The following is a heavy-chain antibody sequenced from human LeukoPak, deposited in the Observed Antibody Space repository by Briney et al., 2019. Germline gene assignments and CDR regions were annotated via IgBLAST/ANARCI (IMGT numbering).Heavy chain of an antibody. V-gene: IGHV3-23*01. CDR2: ISGNGGST. Sequence: GGSLRLSCAVSGFTFSSYAMSWVRQAPGQGLEWVSSISGNGGSTYFADSVKGRFTISRDNSKNTLYLQMNSLRAEDTAVYYCAKTRPLDSSSWSHGDYWGQGTLVTVSS. D-gene: IGHD6-13*01. J-gene: IGHJ4*02. CDR1: GFTFSSYA. CDR3: AKTRPLDSSSWSHGDY.